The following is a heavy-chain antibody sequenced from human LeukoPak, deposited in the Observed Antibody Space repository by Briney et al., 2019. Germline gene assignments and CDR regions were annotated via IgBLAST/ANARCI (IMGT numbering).Heavy chain of an antibody. V-gene: IGHV3-48*03. CDR2: ISSSGSTI. Sequence: PGGSLRLSCAASGFTFSSYEMNWVRQAPGKGLEWVSYISSSGSTIYYADSVKGRFTISRDNAKNSLYLQMNSLRAEDTAVYYCARDRSGYYFSYYYHYMDVWGKGTTVTVSS. CDR1: GFTFSSYE. J-gene: IGHJ6*03. D-gene: IGHD3-22*01. CDR3: ARDRSGYYFSYYYHYMDV.